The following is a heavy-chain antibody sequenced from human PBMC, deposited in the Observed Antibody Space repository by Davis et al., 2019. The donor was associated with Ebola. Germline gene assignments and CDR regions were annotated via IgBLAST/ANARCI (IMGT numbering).Heavy chain of an antibody. Sequence: SVKVSCKASGGTFSSYAISWVRQAPGQGLEWMGGIIPIFGTANYAQKFQGRVTITADESTSTAYMELSSLRSEDTAVYYCAREHSSGAVVTPNYFDYWGQGTLVTVSS. CDR3: AREHSSGAVVTPNYFDY. D-gene: IGHD4-23*01. CDR2: IIPIFGTA. V-gene: IGHV1-69*13. J-gene: IGHJ4*02. CDR1: GGTFSSYA.